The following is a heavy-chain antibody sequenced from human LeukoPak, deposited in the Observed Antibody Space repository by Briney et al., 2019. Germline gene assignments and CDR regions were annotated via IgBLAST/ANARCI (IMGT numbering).Heavy chain of an antibody. Sequence: ASVKVSCKASGYTFTRYDINAVRQATGQGLECMGWMNPKSGNTDYAQRFQGRATMTRNTSISTAYMELSSLRSEDTAVYYCARGLSLLRRRGWFDPWGQGTLVTVSS. D-gene: IGHD4-17*01. V-gene: IGHV1-8*01. J-gene: IGHJ5*02. CDR3: ARGLSLLRRRGWFDP. CDR2: MNPKSGNT. CDR1: GYTFTRYD.